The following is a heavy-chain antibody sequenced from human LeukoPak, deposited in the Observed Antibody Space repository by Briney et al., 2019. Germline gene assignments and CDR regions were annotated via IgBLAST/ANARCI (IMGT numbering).Heavy chain of an antibody. CDR2: INPNSGGT. CDR3: ARCDDGSWFFDY. V-gene: IGHV1-2*02. CDR1: GYTFTGYY. Sequence: ASVKVSCKASGYTFTGYYMHWVRQAPGQGLEWMGWINPNSGGTNYAQKFQGRVTMTRDTSISTAYMELSRLRSDDTAVYYCARCDDGSWFFDYWGQGTLVTVSS. J-gene: IGHJ4*02. D-gene: IGHD1-26*01.